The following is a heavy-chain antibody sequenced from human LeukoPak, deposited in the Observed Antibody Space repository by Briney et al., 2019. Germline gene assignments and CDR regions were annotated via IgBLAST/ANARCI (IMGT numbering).Heavy chain of an antibody. V-gene: IGHV3-23*01. Sequence: SGGSLRLPCVASGFTFSNYAMSWVRQAPGKGLEWVSAITGSGGITYYADSVKGRFTISRDNSKNTLYLQMNSLRAEDTAVYYCAKWGDYDVLTGYYDPDYWGQGTLVTVSS. CDR1: GFTFSNYA. D-gene: IGHD3-9*01. J-gene: IGHJ4*02. CDR3: AKWGDYDVLTGYYDPDY. CDR2: ITGSGGIT.